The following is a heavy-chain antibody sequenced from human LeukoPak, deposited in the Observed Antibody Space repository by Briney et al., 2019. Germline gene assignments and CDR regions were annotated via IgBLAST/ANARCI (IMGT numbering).Heavy chain of an antibody. V-gene: IGHV4-59*08. CDR2: IYYSGST. CDR3: ARQGYEIYYFDY. Sequence: SETLSLTCTVSGGSISSYYWSWIRQPPGKGLEWIGYIYYSGSTNYNPSLKSRVTISVDTSKNQFSLKLSSVTAADTAVYYCARQGYEIYYFDYRGQGTLVTVSS. D-gene: IGHD3-3*01. CDR1: GGSISSYY. J-gene: IGHJ4*02.